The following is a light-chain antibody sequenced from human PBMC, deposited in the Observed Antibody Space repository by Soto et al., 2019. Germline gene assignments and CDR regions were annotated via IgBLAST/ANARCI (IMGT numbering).Light chain of an antibody. Sequence: SSELTQPPSVSVSPGQTARITCSGDVLSDQYGYWYQQKPGQAPVLVMYKDSERPSGIPERFSGSSSGTTATLTISGVQAEDEADYYCQSADSSGTYLYVFGTGTKLTVL. CDR3: QSADSSGTYLYV. J-gene: IGLJ1*01. CDR1: VLSDQY. CDR2: KDS. V-gene: IGLV3-25*03.